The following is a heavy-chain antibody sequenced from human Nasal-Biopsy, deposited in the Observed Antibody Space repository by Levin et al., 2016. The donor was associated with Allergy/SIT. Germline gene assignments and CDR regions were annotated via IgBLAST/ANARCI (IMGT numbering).Heavy chain of an antibody. CDR3: ARLQAAGGAMDF. V-gene: IGHV6-1*01. Sequence: SETLSLTCAISGDSVSSNIAAWNWIRQSPSRGLEWLGRTYYRSKWYNDYAVSVKGRITINPDTSENQFSLHLNSVTPEDTAVYYRARLQAAGGAMDFWGQGTLVTVSS. CDR1: GDSVSSNIAA. J-gene: IGHJ4*02. CDR2: TYYRSKWYN. D-gene: IGHD6-13*01.